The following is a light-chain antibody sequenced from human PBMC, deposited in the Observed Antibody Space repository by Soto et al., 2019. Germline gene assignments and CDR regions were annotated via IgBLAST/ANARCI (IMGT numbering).Light chain of an antibody. Sequence: EIVLTQSPGTLSLSPGERATLSCRASQSVSSSFLAWYQQKPGQAPRLLIYGASSRATGIPDRFSGSGSGTDFPLTISRLEPEDFAVYYCQQYGSAPLTFGQGTKLGIK. V-gene: IGKV3-20*01. J-gene: IGKJ2*01. CDR3: QQYGSAPLT. CDR2: GAS. CDR1: QSVSSSF.